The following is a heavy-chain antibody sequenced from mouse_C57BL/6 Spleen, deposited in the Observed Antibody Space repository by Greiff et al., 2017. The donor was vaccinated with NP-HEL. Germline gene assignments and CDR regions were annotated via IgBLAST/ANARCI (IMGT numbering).Heavy chain of an antibody. Sequence: EVKLQESGGGLVQPGGSLKLSCAASGFTFSDYGMAWVRQAPRKGPEWVAFISNLAYSIYYADTVTGRFTISRENAKNTLYLEMSSLRSEDTAMYYCARLNSLYYFDYWGQGTTLTVSS. J-gene: IGHJ2*01. CDR3: ARLNSLYYFDY. V-gene: IGHV5-15*01. CDR1: GFTFSDYG. CDR2: ISNLAYSI. D-gene: IGHD1-3*01.